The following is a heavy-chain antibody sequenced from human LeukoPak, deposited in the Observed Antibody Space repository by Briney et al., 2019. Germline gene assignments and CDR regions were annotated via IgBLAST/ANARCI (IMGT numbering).Heavy chain of an antibody. V-gene: IGHV1-8*01. CDR1: GYTFTSYD. CDR3: ARGYKIQLWFYYY. CDR2: MNPNSGNT. Sequence: ASVKVSCKASGYTFTSYDINWVRQATGQGLEWMGWMNPNSGNTGYAQKFQGRVTMTRNTSISTAYMELSSPRSEDTAVYYCARGYKIQLWFYYYWGQGTLVTVSS. J-gene: IGHJ4*02. D-gene: IGHD5-18*01.